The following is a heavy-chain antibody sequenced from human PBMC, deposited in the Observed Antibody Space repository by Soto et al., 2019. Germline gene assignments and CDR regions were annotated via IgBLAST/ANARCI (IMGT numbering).Heavy chain of an antibody. CDR1: GGSFSGYY. D-gene: IGHD5-18*01. J-gene: IGHJ6*02. Sequence: QVQLQQWGAGLLKPSETLSLTCAVYGGSFSGYYWSWIRQPPGKGLEWIGEINHSGSTNYNPSLKSRVTISVDTSKNQFSLKLSSVTAAVTAVYYCARGLRIQLSQILMDVWVQGTTVCVSS. CDR3: ARGLRIQLSQILMDV. V-gene: IGHV4-34*01. CDR2: INHSGST.